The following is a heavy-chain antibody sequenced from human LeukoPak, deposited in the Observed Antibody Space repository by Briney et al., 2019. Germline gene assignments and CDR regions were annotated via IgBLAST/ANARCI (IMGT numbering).Heavy chain of an antibody. J-gene: IGHJ4*02. CDR1: GFTFSSYS. D-gene: IGHD2-21*01. CDR2: ISSSSSYI. V-gene: IGHV3-21*01. Sequence: GGSLRLSCAASGFTFSSYSMYLVRQAPGKGLEWVSSISSSSSYIYYADSVKGRFTISRDNAKNSLYLQMNSLRAEDTAVYYCATEKGDSPDYWGQGTLVTVSS. CDR3: ATEKGDSPDY.